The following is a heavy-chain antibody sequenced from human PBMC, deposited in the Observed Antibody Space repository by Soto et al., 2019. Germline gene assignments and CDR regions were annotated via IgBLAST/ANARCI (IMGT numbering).Heavy chain of an antibody. V-gene: IGHV1-69*01. D-gene: IGHD3-22*01. CDR2: IIPVFGTA. CDR1: GGIFNNYA. Sequence: QVQLVQSGAEVKKPGSSVKVSCKASGGIFNNYAISWVRQAPGQGLEWMGGIIPVFGTADYAQKFQGRVTITAAESTSPAYMELSSLSSEDTAVYYCATGGGYYYDRSGHSAWFWGQGTLVTVSS. J-gene: IGHJ4*01. CDR3: ATGGGYYYDRSGHSAWF.